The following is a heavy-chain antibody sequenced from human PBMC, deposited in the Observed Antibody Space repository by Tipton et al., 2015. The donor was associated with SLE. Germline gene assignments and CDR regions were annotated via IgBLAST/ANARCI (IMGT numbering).Heavy chain of an antibody. J-gene: IGHJ4*02. Sequence: LRLSCTVSGASISSGSYFWGWIRQSAGEGLEWLGRIHTSGNTHYNPSLSSRLTISVDTSRNQFSLRLTSVTAADTAVYYCARNPGYWGRGTLVTVSS. D-gene: IGHD1-14*01. CDR1: GASISSGSYF. CDR3: ARNPGY. V-gene: IGHV4-61*02. CDR2: IHTSGNT.